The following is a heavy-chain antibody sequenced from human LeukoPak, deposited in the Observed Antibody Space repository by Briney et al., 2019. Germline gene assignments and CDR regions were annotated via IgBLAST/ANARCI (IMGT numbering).Heavy chain of an antibody. Sequence: SVKVSCKASGGTFSSYAISWVRQAPGQGLEWMGGIIPIFGTANYAQKFQGRVTITADESTSTAYMELSSLRAEDTAVYYCARAEYCYYCGMDVWGQGTTVIVSS. J-gene: IGHJ6*02. D-gene: IGHD2/OR15-2a*01. CDR3: ARAEYCYYCGMDV. CDR1: GGTFSSYA. V-gene: IGHV1-69*13. CDR2: IIPIFGTA.